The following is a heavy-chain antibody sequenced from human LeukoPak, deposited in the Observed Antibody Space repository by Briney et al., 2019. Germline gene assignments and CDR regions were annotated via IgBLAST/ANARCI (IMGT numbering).Heavy chain of an antibody. CDR1: GFTFSSYS. J-gene: IGHJ4*02. CDR2: IGSSSSYI. V-gene: IGHV3-21*01. CDR3: ARDDEKYGSGSYCNVFSY. Sequence: GGSLRLSCAASGFTFSSYSMNWVRQAPGKGLEWVSSIGSSSSYIYYADSVKGRFTISRDNAKNSLYLQMNSLRAEDTAVYYCARDDEKYGSGSYCNVFSYWGQGTLVTISS. D-gene: IGHD3-10*01.